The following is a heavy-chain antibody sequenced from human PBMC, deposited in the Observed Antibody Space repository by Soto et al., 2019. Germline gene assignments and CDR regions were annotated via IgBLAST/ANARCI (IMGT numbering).Heavy chain of an antibody. Sequence: ASVKVSCKASGGTFSSYAISWVRQAPGQGLEWMGGIIPILGIANYAQKFQGRVTITADKSTSTAYMELRSLRSEDTAVYYCARVGAVDYYDSSGYYYFDYWGQGTLVTVSS. J-gene: IGHJ4*02. CDR3: ARVGAVDYYDSSGYYYFDY. CDR1: GGTFSSYA. V-gene: IGHV1-69*10. D-gene: IGHD3-22*01. CDR2: IIPILGIA.